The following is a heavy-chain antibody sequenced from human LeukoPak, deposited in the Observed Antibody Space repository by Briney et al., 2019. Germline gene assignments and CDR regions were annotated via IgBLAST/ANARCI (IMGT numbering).Heavy chain of an antibody. D-gene: IGHD6-13*01. CDR1: GFTFSSYA. V-gene: IGHV3-23*01. CDR2: ISGSGGST. Sequence: PGGSLRLSCAASGFTFSSYAMSWVRQAPGKGLEWVSAISGSGGSTYYADSVKGRVTISRDNSKNTLYLQMNSLRAEDTAVYYCAKGRAAVTQFDYWGQGTLVTVSS. CDR3: AKGRAAVTQFDY. J-gene: IGHJ4*02.